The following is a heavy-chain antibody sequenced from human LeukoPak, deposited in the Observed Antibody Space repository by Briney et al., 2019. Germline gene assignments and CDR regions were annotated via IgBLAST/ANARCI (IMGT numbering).Heavy chain of an antibody. V-gene: IGHV3-11*04. Sequence: PGGSLRLSCAASGFTFSDYNMRWIRQAPGKGLEWVSSISRSGSTKYYADSVKGRFTISRDNAKNSLFLQMNSLRAEDTAVYYCARDRGDFWSGYYTNYFDYWGQETLVTVSS. J-gene: IGHJ4*02. D-gene: IGHD3-3*01. CDR3: ARDRGDFWSGYYTNYFDY. CDR1: GFTFSDYN. CDR2: ISRSGSTK.